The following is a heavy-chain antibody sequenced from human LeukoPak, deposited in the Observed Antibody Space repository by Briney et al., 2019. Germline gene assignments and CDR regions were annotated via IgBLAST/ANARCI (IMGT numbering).Heavy chain of an antibody. Sequence: PSETLSLTCTVSGGSISSGDYYWSWIRQPPGKGLEWIGYIYYSGSTYYNPSLKSRVTISVDTSKNQFSLKLSSMTAADTAVYYCARDEEPDSSSSGKYFQHWGQGTLVTVSS. J-gene: IGHJ1*01. V-gene: IGHV4-30-4*08. D-gene: IGHD6-6*01. CDR2: IYYSGST. CDR1: GGSISSGDYY. CDR3: ARDEEPDSSSSGKYFQH.